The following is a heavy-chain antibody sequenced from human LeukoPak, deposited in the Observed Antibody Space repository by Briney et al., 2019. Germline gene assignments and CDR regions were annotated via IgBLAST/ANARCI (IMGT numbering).Heavy chain of an antibody. CDR1: GGSFSGYY. Sequence: SETLSRTCAVYGGSFSGYYWSWIRQPPGKGLEWIGEINHSGSTNYNPSLKSRVTISVDTSKNQFSLKLSSVTAADTAVYYCARTARVAHYYYYMDVWGKGTTVTVSS. D-gene: IGHD3-3*01. J-gene: IGHJ6*03. CDR3: ARTARVAHYYYYMDV. V-gene: IGHV4-34*01. CDR2: INHSGST.